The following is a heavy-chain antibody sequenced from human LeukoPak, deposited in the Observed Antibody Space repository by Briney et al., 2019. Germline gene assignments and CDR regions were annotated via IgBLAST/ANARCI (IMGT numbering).Heavy chain of an antibody. Sequence: ASVKVSCKASGYTFTTFYIHWVRQAPGQGLEWMGMINPSGDSTIYARKSQGRVTMTGDMSTSTVYMEMNSLRSEDTAVYFCARVLSTSRRHDAFDIWGQGTMVTVSS. CDR3: ARVLSTSRRHDAFDI. CDR1: GYTFTTFY. V-gene: IGHV1-46*01. CDR2: INPSGDST. J-gene: IGHJ3*02. D-gene: IGHD6-6*01.